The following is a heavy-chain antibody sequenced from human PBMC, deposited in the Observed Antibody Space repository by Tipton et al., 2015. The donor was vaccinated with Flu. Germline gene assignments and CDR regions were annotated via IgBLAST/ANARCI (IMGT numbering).Heavy chain of an antibody. CDR3: AKDFFVGGENDCGAVGFGF. J-gene: IGHJ4*02. CDR1: GFNFDDYA. CDR2: ITWNSDTM. V-gene: IGHV3-9*01. Sequence: SLRLSCAASGFNFDDYAMYWVRQAPGKGLEWVSGITWNSDTMAYADSVKGRFTISRDNAKNSLYLQMYNLRADDTALYYCAKDFFVGGENDCGAVGFGFWGQGTLVTVSA. D-gene: IGHD4-17*01.